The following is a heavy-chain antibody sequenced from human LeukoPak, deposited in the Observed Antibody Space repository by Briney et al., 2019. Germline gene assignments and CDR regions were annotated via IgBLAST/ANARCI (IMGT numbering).Heavy chain of an antibody. Sequence: SETLSLTCTVSGGSISSSSYYWGWIRQPPGKGLEWIGSIYYSGSTNYNPSLKSRVTISVDTSKNQFSLKLNSVTAADTAIYYCAREYCSSTSCWRAGLDYWGQGTLVTVSS. J-gene: IGHJ4*02. CDR3: AREYCSSTSCWRAGLDY. V-gene: IGHV4-39*07. CDR1: GGSISSSSYY. D-gene: IGHD2-2*01. CDR2: IYYSGST.